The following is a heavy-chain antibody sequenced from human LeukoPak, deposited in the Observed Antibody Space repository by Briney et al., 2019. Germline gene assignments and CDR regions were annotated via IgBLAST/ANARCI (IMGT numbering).Heavy chain of an antibody. CDR3: AREIFGSGSYPDL. J-gene: IGHJ5*02. CDR2: IWHDGSHK. V-gene: IGHV3-33*01. CDR1: GFSFDTYA. D-gene: IGHD3-10*01. Sequence: PGRSLRLSCAASGFSFDTYAMHWVRQAPGLGLEWVALIWHDGSHKFYSNSVRGQFTISRDNSKNTVYLQMNNLRPDDTAVYYCAREIFGSGSYPDLWGQGTLVTVSS.